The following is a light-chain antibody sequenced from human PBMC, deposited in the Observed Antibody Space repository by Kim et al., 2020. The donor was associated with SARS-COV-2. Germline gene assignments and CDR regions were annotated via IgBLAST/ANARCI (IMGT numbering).Light chain of an antibody. CDR3: QQYGGSPLFK. Sequence: EIVLTQSPGTLSLSPGERATLSCRASQTVTNNYLAWYQQKPGQAPRLLIYGASTRATGIPDRFSGSGSGTVFTLPISSLEPEDITVYFCQQYGGSPLFKFGPGPKVDIK. CDR1: QTVTNNY. V-gene: IGKV3-20*01. CDR2: GAS. J-gene: IGKJ3*01.